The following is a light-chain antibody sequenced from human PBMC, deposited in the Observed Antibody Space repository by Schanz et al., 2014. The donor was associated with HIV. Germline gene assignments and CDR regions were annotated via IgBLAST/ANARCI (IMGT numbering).Light chain of an antibody. CDR3: QQRSNWPPLT. CDR1: QSVNTY. J-gene: IGKJ4*01. V-gene: IGKV3-11*01. CDR2: GAS. Sequence: EIVLTQSPATLSLSPGDRATLSCRASQSVNTYLAWYQQKPGQAPRLLIYGASSRATGIPDRFSGSGSGTDFTLTISSLEPEDFAVYYCQQRSNWPPLTFGGGTKVEIK.